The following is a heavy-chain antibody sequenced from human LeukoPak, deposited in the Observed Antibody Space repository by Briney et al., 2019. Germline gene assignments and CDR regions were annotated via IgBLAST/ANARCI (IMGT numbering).Heavy chain of an antibody. J-gene: IGHJ5*02. CDR3: ARAIPFGGWFDP. D-gene: IGHD3-16*01. V-gene: IGHV3-66*01. CDR2: IYSGGST. Sequence: GGSLRLSCAASGFTFSYYEMNWFRQAPGKGLEWVSVIYSGGSTDYADSVKGRFTISRDNSKNTLYLQMNSLRAEDTAVYYCARAIPFGGWFDPWGQGTLVTVSS. CDR1: GFTFSYYE.